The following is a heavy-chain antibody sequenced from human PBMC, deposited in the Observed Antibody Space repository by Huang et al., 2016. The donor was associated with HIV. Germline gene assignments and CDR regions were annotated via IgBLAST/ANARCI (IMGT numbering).Heavy chain of an antibody. CDR1: GYTFTSYW. CDR3: VRRGFDSNTWIFDS. CDR2: IYPGDPDT. D-gene: IGHD3-22*01. J-gene: IGHJ4*02. V-gene: IGHV5-51*03. Sequence: EVQLVQSGAEVTGPGASLKISCYTSGYTFTSYWIGWVRQMPGKGLEGMGIIYPGDPDTRYSPAFQGRVSISADKSFNTADLHWSSLRASDTAIYYCVRRGFDSNTWIFDSWGQGTLVTVSS.